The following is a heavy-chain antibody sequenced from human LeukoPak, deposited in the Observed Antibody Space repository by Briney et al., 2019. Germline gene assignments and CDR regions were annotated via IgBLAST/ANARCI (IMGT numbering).Heavy chain of an antibody. Sequence: GESLKISCKGSGYSFTSYWIGWARQMPGKGLEWLGFVYPGDSDTQYNPSFQGQVTVSADKSANTAYLQWSSLTASDSAIYYCARQYDLLAGPYYFDFWGQGTLVTVSS. CDR1: GYSFTSYW. CDR2: VYPGDSDT. D-gene: IGHD3/OR15-3a*01. V-gene: IGHV5-51*01. CDR3: ARQYDLLAGPYYFDF. J-gene: IGHJ4*02.